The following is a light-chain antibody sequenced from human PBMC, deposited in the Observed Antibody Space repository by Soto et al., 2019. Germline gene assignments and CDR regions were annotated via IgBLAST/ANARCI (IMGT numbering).Light chain of an antibody. CDR2: DVT. Sequence: QSALTQPASVSGSPGQSITISCTGTSSDIGAYNFVSWYQYHPGDAPKLIIYDVTSRPSGVSNRFSGSKSGNTASLTISGLQAEDEADYYCSSYIASSTLVLFGGGTKLTVL. CDR3: SSYIASSTLVL. CDR1: SSDIGAYNF. V-gene: IGLV2-14*03. J-gene: IGLJ2*01.